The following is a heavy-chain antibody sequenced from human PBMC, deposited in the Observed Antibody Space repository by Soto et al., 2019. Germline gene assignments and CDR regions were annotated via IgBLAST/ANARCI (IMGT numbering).Heavy chain of an antibody. CDR1: GFTFSSYA. J-gene: IGHJ6*02. D-gene: IGHD2-15*01. Sequence: PGGSLRLSCAASGFTFSSYAMSWVRQAPGKGLEWVSAISGSGGSTYYADSVKGRFTISRDNSKNTLYLQMNSLRAEDTAVYYCAKDLEGGYYYYGMDVWGQGTTVTVSS. CDR3: AKDLEGGYYYYGMDV. CDR2: ISGSGGST. V-gene: IGHV3-23*01.